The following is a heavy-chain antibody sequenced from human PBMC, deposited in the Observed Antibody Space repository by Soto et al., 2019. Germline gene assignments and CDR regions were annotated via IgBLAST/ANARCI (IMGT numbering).Heavy chain of an antibody. Sequence: GGSLRLSCAASGFTFNNYAMSWVRQAPGKGLEWVSTISSTIGTTYYADSVKGRFTISRDKSKNTLYLQMNSLRDEDTAVYYCAKLPYFDFWTGYNYFDYWGQGALATVSS. CDR3: AKLPYFDFWTGYNYFDY. CDR1: GFTFNNYA. J-gene: IGHJ4*02. CDR2: ISSTIGTT. V-gene: IGHV3-23*01. D-gene: IGHD3-3*01.